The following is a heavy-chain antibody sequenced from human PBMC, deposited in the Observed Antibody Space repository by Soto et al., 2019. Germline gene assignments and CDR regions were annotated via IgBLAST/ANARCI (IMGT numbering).Heavy chain of an antibody. V-gene: IGHV1-69*01. CDR3: AGEGAARPPHSWFDP. Sequence: QVQLVQSGAEVKKPGSSVKVSCKASGGTFSSSAISWVRQAPGQGLEWMGGIIPIFGTAKYAPKFQGGVTITADDSTSTADMELSSLRSEDTAVYYCAGEGAARPPHSWFDPWGQGTLVTVSS. CDR2: IIPIFGTA. J-gene: IGHJ5*02. D-gene: IGHD6-6*01. CDR1: GGTFSSSA.